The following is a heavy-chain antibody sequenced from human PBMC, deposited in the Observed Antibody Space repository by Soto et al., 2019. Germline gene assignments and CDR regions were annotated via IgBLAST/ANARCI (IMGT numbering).Heavy chain of an antibody. J-gene: IGHJ6*02. CDR3: ARGHINWNDYYYYGMDV. CDR1: GYTLTELS. CDR2: FDPEDGET. D-gene: IGHD1-1*01. V-gene: IGHV1-24*01. Sequence: ASVKVSCKVSGYTLTELSMHWVRQAPGKGLEWMGGFDPEDGETIYAQKFQGRVTMTEDTSTDTAYMELSSLRSEDTAVYYCARGHINWNDYYYYGMDVWGQGTTVTVSS.